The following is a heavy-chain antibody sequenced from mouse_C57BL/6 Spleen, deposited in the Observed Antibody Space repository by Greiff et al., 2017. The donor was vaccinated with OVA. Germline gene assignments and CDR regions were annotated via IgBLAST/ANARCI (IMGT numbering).Heavy chain of an antibody. D-gene: IGHD1-1*01. Sequence: QVHVKQSGAELARPGASVKLSCKASGYTFTSYGISWVKQRTGQGLEWIGEIYPRSGNTYYNEKFKGKATLTADKSSSTAYMELRSLTSEDSAVYFCARIPVVADYWGQGTTLTVSS. CDR2: IYPRSGNT. CDR1: GYTFTSYG. CDR3: ARIPVVADY. V-gene: IGHV1-81*01. J-gene: IGHJ2*01.